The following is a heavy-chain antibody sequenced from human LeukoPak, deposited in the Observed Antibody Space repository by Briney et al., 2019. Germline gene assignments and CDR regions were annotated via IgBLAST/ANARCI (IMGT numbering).Heavy chain of an antibody. CDR1: EFTLSRYS. CDR3: ARRVISTKSYFYYGMDV. Sequence: GGSLRLSCAASEFTLSRYSMNWVREALGKGLECVSYICSSSSYIYNADSVKGRFPISRDNAKNSLYLQMNSLKAEDTAVYYGARRVISTKSYFYYGMDVWGQGTTATVSS. J-gene: IGHJ6*02. V-gene: IGHV3-21*01. D-gene: IGHD2-2*01. CDR2: ICSSSSYI.